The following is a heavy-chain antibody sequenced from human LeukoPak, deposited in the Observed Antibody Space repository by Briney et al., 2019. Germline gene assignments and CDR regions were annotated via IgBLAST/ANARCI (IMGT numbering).Heavy chain of an antibody. CDR3: ARDIGPDYDFWSASSKWFDP. V-gene: IGHV4-39*07. D-gene: IGHD3-3*01. Sequence: SETLSLICTVSGGSISSSSYYWGWIRQPPGKGLEWIGSIFYSGSTYYNPSLESRVTISIDTSENQFSLKLSSVTAADTAVYYCARDIGPDYDFWSASSKWFDPWGQGTLVTVSS. J-gene: IGHJ5*02. CDR1: GGSISSSSYY. CDR2: IFYSGST.